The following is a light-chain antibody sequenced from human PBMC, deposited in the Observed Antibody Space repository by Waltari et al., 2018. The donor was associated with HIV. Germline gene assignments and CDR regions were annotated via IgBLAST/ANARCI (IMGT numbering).Light chain of an antibody. J-gene: IGKJ3*01. V-gene: IGKV1-39*01. Sequence: IQMTQSPSSLSASVGDSATLTCRASQYITSHLNWFQQKPGKAPRLLMCAASSLQSGVPSRFSGSASGTDFTLTISSLQPEDFATYYCQQTHSAPFTFGPGTKVDIK. CDR3: QQTHSAPFT. CDR2: AAS. CDR1: QYITSH.